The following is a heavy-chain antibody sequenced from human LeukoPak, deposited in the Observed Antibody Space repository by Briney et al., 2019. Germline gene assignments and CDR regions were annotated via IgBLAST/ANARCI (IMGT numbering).Heavy chain of an antibody. D-gene: IGHD3-22*01. CDR3: ARRGYYYDSSGLTWYYVDV. Sequence: SQTLSLTCTVSGGSISSGDYYWSWIRQPPGKGLEWIGYIYYSGSTYYNPSLKSRVTISVDTSKNQFSLKLSSVTAADTAVYYCARRGYYYDSSGLTWYYVDVWGKGTTGTVSS. CDR2: IYYSGST. V-gene: IGHV4-30-4*08. J-gene: IGHJ6*03. CDR1: GGSISSGDYY.